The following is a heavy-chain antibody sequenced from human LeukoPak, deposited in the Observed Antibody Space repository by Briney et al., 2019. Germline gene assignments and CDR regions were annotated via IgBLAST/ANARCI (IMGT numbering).Heavy chain of an antibody. CDR2: INPNSGGT. Sequence: ASVKVSCKSSGYTFTDYFIHWVRQAPGQGLEWMGWINPNSGGTNYAQKFQGRVTMTRGTSITTAYMELSRLSSDDTAVYYCARHPGKVTNDWYFDLWGRGTLVTVSS. D-gene: IGHD4-23*01. CDR1: GYTFTDYF. V-gene: IGHV1-2*02. J-gene: IGHJ2*01. CDR3: ARHPGKVTNDWYFDL.